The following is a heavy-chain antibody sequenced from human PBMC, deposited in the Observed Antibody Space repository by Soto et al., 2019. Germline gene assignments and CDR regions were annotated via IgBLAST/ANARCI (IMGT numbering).Heavy chain of an antibody. V-gene: IGHV1-2*02. CDR2: INPNSGGT. J-gene: IGHJ1*01. D-gene: IGHD6-19*01. Sequence: ASVKVSCKASGYTFTGYYMHWVRQAPGQGLEWMGWINPNSGGTNYAQKFQGRVTMTRDTSISTAYMELSRLRSDDTAVYYCARDLYSSGPYFQHWGQGTLVTVSS. CDR1: GYTFTGYY. CDR3: ARDLYSSGPYFQH.